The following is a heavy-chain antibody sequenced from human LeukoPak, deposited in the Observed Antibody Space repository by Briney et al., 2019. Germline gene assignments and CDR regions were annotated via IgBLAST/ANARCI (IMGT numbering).Heavy chain of an antibody. D-gene: IGHD5-24*01. V-gene: IGHV3-49*04. Sequence: GGSLRLSCTASGFTFGDYAMSWVRQAPGKGLEWVGFIRSKAYGGTTEYAASVKGRFTISRDDSKSIGYLQMNSLKTEDTAVYYCTREGDGYDYWGQGTLVSVSS. J-gene: IGHJ4*02. CDR1: GFTFGDYA. CDR2: IRSKAYGGTT. CDR3: TREGDGYDY.